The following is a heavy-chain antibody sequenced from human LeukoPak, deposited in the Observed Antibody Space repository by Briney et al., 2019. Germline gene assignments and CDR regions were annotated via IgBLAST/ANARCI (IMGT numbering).Heavy chain of an antibody. D-gene: IGHD2-15*01. CDR2: INPNSGGT. V-gene: IGHV1-2*02. CDR3: ARDCSGGSCFDP. Sequence: ASVKVSCKASEYTFTDYYIHWVRQAPGQGLEWMGWINPNSGGTDYAQRFQGRVTMTRDTSISTAYMELSRLRSDDTAVYYCARDCSGGSCFDPWGQGTLVTVSS. J-gene: IGHJ5*02. CDR1: EYTFTDYY.